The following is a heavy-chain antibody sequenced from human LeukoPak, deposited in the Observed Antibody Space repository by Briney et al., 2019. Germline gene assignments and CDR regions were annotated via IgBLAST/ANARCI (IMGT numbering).Heavy chain of an antibody. Sequence: GASLRLSCAASGFTFNNYAMNWVRQAPGKGLEWVSYISSSGSTIYYTDSVKGRFTISRDNAKNSLYLQMNSLRAEDTAVYYCARACAMRYWGVDCWGQGTLVTVSS. CDR1: GFTFNNYA. D-gene: IGHD2-2*01. J-gene: IGHJ4*02. V-gene: IGHV3-48*03. CDR3: ARACAMRYWGVDC. CDR2: ISSSGSTI.